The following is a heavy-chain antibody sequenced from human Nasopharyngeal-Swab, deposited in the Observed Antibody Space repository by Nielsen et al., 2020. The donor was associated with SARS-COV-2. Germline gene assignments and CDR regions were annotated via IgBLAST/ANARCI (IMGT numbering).Heavy chain of an antibody. Sequence: SETLSLTCTVSGGSISSSSYYWGWIRQPPGKGLEWIGSIYYSGSTYYNPSLKSRVTISVDTSKNQFSLKLSSLTAADTAVYYCARQSGYDFWSGYSTVYYFDYWGQGTLVTVSS. V-gene: IGHV4-39*01. CDR1: GGSISSSSYY. CDR2: IYYSGST. CDR3: ARQSGYDFWSGYSTVYYFDY. D-gene: IGHD3-3*01. J-gene: IGHJ4*02.